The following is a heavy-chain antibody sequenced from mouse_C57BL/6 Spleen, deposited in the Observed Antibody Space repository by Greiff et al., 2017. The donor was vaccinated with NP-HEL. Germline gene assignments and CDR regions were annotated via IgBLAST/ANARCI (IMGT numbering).Heavy chain of an antibody. CDR3: ARRGKYYAMDY. CDR2: IDPSDSYT. J-gene: IGHJ4*01. V-gene: IGHV1-69*01. CDR1: GYTFTSYW. Sequence: QVQLQQPGAELVMPGASVKLSCKASGYTFTSYWMHWVKQRPGQGLEWIGEIDPSDSYTNYNQKFKGKSTSTVDKSSSTAYMQLSSLTSEDSAVYYCARRGKYYAMDYWGQGTSVTVSS.